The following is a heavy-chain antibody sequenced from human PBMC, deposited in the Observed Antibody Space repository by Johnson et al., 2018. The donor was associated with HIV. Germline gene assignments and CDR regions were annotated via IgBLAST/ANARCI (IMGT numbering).Heavy chain of an antibody. Sequence: VQLVESGGGLIQPGGSLRLSCAASGFTVSSNYMSWVRQAPGKGLEWVSVIYSGGSTYYADSVKGRFTISRENAKNSLYLQMGSLRAEDMAVYYCARRAHDAFDIWGQGTMVTVSS. CDR2: IYSGGST. V-gene: IGHV3-66*03. CDR1: GFTVSSNY. CDR3: ARRAHDAFDI. J-gene: IGHJ3*02.